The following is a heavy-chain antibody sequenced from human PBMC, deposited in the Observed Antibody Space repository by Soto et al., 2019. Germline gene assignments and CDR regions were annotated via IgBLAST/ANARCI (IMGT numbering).Heavy chain of an antibody. Sequence: SETLSLTCTVSGGSISSGDYYWSWIRQPPGKGLEWIGYIYYSGSTYYNPSLKSRVTISVDTSKNQFSLKLSSVTAADTAVYYCARDRGSSSWYERGYFDYWGQGTLVTVSS. D-gene: IGHD6-13*01. J-gene: IGHJ4*02. CDR1: GGSISSGDYY. V-gene: IGHV4-30-4*01. CDR2: IYYSGST. CDR3: ARDRGSSSWYERGYFDY.